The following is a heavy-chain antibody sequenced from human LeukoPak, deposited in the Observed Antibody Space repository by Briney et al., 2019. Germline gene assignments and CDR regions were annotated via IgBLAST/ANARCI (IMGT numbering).Heavy chain of an antibody. CDR2: MRQDGGEI. V-gene: IGHV3-7*01. J-gene: IGHJ5*02. D-gene: IGHD1-26*01. CDR3: ARDKITGPTTLDA. CDR1: GFSFSTYW. Sequence: GGSLRLSCATSGFSFSTYWMSWVRQAPGPGKGLEWVANMRQDGGEIYYVDSVKGRFTIARDNAKNSLYLQMNSLRVEDTAVYYCARDKITGPTTLDAWGQGTLVTVSS.